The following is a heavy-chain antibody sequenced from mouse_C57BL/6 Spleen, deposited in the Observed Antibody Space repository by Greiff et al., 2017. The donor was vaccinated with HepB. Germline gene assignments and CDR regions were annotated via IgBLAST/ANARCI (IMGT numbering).Heavy chain of an antibody. J-gene: IGHJ1*03. D-gene: IGHD1-1*01. V-gene: IGHV1-19*01. Sequence: EVQLQQSGPVLVKPGASVKMSCKASGYTFTDYYMNWVKQSHGKSLEWIGVINPYNGGTSYNQKFKGKATLTVDKSSSTAYMELNSLTSEDSAVYYCARSYGSSPYGYFDVWGTGTTVTVSS. CDR2: INPYNGGT. CDR3: ARSYGSSPYGYFDV. CDR1: GYTFTDYY.